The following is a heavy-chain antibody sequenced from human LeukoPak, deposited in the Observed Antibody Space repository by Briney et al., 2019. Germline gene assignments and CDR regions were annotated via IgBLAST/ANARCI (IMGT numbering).Heavy chain of an antibody. V-gene: IGHV1-69*13. CDR2: IIPIFGTA. CDR1: GGTFSRYA. Sequence: ASVKVSCKASGGTFSRYAISWVRQAPGQGLEWMGGIIPIFGTANYAQKFQGRVTITADESTSTAYMELSSLRSEDTAVYYCARERKWFGELPFFNWFDPWGQGTLVTVSS. CDR3: ARERKWFGELPFFNWFDP. D-gene: IGHD3-10*01. J-gene: IGHJ5*02.